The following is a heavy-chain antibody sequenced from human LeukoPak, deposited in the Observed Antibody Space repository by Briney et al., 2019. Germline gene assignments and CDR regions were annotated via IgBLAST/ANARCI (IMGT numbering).Heavy chain of an antibody. D-gene: IGHD3-22*01. CDR3: ARVPFPDSSGWYFDY. Sequence: SETLSLTCTVSGGSISSYYWSWIRQPPGKGLEWIGYIYYSGSTSYNPSLKSRVTISVDTSKNQFSLKLSSVTAADTAVYYCARVPFPDSSGWYFDYWGQGTLVTVSS. J-gene: IGHJ4*02. V-gene: IGHV4-59*01. CDR2: IYYSGST. CDR1: GGSISSYY.